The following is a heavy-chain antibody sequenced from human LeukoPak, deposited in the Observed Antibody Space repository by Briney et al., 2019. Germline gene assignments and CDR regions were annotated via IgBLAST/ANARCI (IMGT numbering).Heavy chain of an antibody. Sequence: SETLSLTCTVSGGSISSGNYYWNWIRQPAGKGPEWIGRIYTSGSTNYNPSLKSRVTISVDTSKNQFSLKLSSVTAADTAVYYCAREGLNMVRGVIPKEAWGWFDPWGQGTLVTVSS. J-gene: IGHJ5*02. CDR3: AREGLNMVRGVIPKEAWGWFDP. V-gene: IGHV4-61*02. CDR1: GGSISSGNYY. CDR2: IYTSGST. D-gene: IGHD3-10*01.